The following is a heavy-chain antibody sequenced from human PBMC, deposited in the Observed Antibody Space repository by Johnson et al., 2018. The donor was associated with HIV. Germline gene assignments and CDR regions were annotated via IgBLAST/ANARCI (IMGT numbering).Heavy chain of an antibody. CDR3: ARTRQGAFDI. Sequence: QVQLVESGGGLVKPGGSLRLSCAASGFSFGDYYMSWIRQSPGKGLEWFAYISSSGETRYYADSVKGRFTISRDNSKNTLYLQMNSLRPQDTAVYYCARTRQGAFDIWGQGTMVTVSS. CDR2: ISSSGETR. V-gene: IGHV3-11*04. J-gene: IGHJ3*02. CDR1: GFSFGDYY.